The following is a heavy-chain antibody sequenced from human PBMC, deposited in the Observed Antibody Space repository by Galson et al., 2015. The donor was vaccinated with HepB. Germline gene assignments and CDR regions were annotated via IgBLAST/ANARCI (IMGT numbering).Heavy chain of an antibody. CDR3: ARVANIVVVTAVYYFDY. D-gene: IGHD2-21*02. CDR2: IIPIFGTA. Sequence: SVKVSCKASGGTFSSYAISWVRQAPGQGLEWMGGIIPIFGTANYAQKFQGRVTITADKSTSTAYMELSSLRSEDTAVYYCARVANIVVVTAVYYFDYWGQGTLVTVSS. J-gene: IGHJ4*02. CDR1: GGTFSSYA. V-gene: IGHV1-69*06.